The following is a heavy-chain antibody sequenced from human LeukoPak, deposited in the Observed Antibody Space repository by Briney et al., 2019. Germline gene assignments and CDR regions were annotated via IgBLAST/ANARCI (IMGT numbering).Heavy chain of an antibody. D-gene: IGHD2-15*01. Sequence: XAAXXFTFDDYAMHWVRQAPGKGLEGVSGISWNSGSIVYADSVKGRFTISRDNAKNSLYLQMNSLRAEDMALYYCAKDSFGRRYCSGGSCYWRAFDIWGQGTMVTVPS. CDR2: ISWNSGSI. V-gene: IGHV3-9*03. J-gene: IGHJ3*02. CDR1: XFTFDDYA. CDR3: AKDSFGRRYCSGGSCYWRAFDI.